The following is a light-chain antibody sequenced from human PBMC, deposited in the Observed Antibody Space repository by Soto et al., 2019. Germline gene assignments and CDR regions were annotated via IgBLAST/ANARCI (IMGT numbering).Light chain of an antibody. CDR1: SSDVGGYNY. V-gene: IGLV2-14*01. CDR3: SSYTNNSPYV. CDR2: EVS. J-gene: IGLJ1*01. Sequence: SVLNQPASLSGSPGQSITLSCTGTSSDVGGYNYVSWYQQHPGKAPKLMIFEVSNRPSGISIRFSGSKSGNTASLTISGLQTEDEADYYCSSYTNNSPYVFGTGTKATVL.